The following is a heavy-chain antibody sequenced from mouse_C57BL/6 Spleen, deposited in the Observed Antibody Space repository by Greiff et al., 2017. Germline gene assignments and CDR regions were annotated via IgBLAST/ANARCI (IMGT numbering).Heavy chain of an antibody. CDR3: ARGGVWYFDV. Sequence: QVQLQQSGPELVKPGASVKISCKASGYAFSSSWMNWVKQRPGKGLEWIGRLYPWDGGINYNVKLKCKATLTADKSPITAYMQLSSLTSDDSAVYICARGGVWYFDVWGTGTTVTVSS. CDR1: GYAFSSSW. J-gene: IGHJ1*03. CDR2: LYPWDGGI. V-gene: IGHV1-82*01.